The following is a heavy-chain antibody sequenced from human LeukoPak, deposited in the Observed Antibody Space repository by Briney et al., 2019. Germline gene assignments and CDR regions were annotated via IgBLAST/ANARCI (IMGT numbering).Heavy chain of an antibody. CDR1: GYTFTGYY. J-gene: IGHJ4*02. CDR2: INPNSGGT. V-gene: IGHV1-2*02. Sequence: ASVKVSCKASGYTFTGYYMHWVRQAPGQGLEWMGWINPNSGGTNYAQKFQGRVTMTRDTSISTAYMELSRLRSDDTAVYYCAKDPLIVVVPAARLDYWGQGTLVTVSS. CDR3: AKDPLIVVVPAARLDY. D-gene: IGHD2-2*01.